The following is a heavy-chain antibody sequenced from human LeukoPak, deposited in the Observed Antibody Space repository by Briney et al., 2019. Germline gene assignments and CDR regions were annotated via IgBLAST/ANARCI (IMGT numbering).Heavy chain of an antibody. CDR2: ISGNGFST. D-gene: IGHD1-26*01. CDR1: GFTFSSCP. Sequence: GESLRLSCAASGFTFSSCPMHWVRQAPGKGLEYVSAISGNGFSTYYANSVRGRFTISSDNAKNTLYLHMDSLRVEDMGVYYCVREYLSGSSDFWGRGTLVTVSS. V-gene: IGHV3-64*01. J-gene: IGHJ4*02. CDR3: VREYLSGSSDF.